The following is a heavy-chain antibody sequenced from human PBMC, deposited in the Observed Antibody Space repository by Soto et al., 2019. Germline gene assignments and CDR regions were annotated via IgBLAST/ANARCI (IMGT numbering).Heavy chain of an antibody. D-gene: IGHD3-10*01. CDR3: ARDTSHYYGSGSYWFDP. CDR2: IYTSGST. Sequence: KTSETLSLTCTVSGGSISSYYWSWIRQPAGKGLEWIGRIYTSGSTNYNPSLKSRVTMSVDTSKNQFSLKLSSVTAADTAVYYCARDTSHYYGSGSYWFDPWGQGTLVTVSS. CDR1: GGSISSYY. J-gene: IGHJ5*02. V-gene: IGHV4-4*07.